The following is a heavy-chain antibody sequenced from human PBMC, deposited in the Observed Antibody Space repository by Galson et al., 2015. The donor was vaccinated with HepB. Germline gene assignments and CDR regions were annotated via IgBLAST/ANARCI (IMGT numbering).Heavy chain of an antibody. CDR1: GFTFSTYI. Sequence: SLRLSCADSGFTFSTYIMNWVRQAPGTVLEWVASISHSSSYKSYANSVKGRFTISRDNAKNSLYMPMNSLRAEDIAVYYCARDTVVVEVAAVVFDIWGQGTMVT. J-gene: IGHJ3*02. D-gene: IGHD2-15*01. V-gene: IGHV3-21*03. CDR2: ISHSSSYK. CDR3: ARDTVVVEVAAVVFDI.